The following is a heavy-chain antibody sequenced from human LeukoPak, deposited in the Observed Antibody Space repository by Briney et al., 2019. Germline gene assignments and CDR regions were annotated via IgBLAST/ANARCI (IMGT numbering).Heavy chain of an antibody. J-gene: IGHJ5*02. CDR1: GYPFRNYD. CDR2: INPHSGKT. D-gene: IGHD4-17*01. CDR3: ARLSSHYGDYKVDP. V-gene: IGHV1-8*01. Sequence: GASVKVSFKTSGYPFRNYDINRVRQATGQGLEWMGWINPHSGKTGYAQKFQGRVTMTTDTSANTAYMDLSSLRSEDTAVYYCARLSSHYGDYKVDPWGQGTLVTVSS.